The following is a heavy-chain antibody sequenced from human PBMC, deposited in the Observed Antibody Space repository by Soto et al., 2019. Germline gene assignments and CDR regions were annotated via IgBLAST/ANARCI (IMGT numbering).Heavy chain of an antibody. Sequence: GGSLRLSCAASGFTFSNCAMNWVRQAPGKGLEWVSAIRGSGGTTYYADPVKGRFTISRDNSKNTLYLQMNSLRAEDTAVYFCVKVYSDFWTGYPYYFDYWGQGTLVTVSS. CDR3: VKVYSDFWTGYPYYFDY. V-gene: IGHV3-23*01. J-gene: IGHJ4*02. D-gene: IGHD3-3*01. CDR2: IRGSGGTT. CDR1: GFTFSNCA.